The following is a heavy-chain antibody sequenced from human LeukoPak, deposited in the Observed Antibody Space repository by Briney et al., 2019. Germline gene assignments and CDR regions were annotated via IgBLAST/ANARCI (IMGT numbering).Heavy chain of an antibody. D-gene: IGHD5-12*01. Sequence: GGSLRLSCAASGFTFSSYAMSWVRQAPGKGLEWVSATSGSGGSTYYADSVKGRFTISRDNSKNTLYLQMNNLRAEDTAVYYCAKDWAGVATILPYYFDYWGQGTLVTVSS. CDR3: AKDWAGVATILPYYFDY. CDR2: TSGSGGST. CDR1: GFTFSSYA. V-gene: IGHV3-23*01. J-gene: IGHJ4*02.